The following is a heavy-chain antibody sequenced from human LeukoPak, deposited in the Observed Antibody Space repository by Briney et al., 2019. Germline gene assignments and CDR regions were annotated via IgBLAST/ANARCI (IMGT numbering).Heavy chain of an antibody. V-gene: IGHV1-24*01. J-gene: IGHJ1*01. CDR1: GYTLTELS. CDR2: FDPEDGET. CDR3: AVAVARYWYFQH. Sequence: ASVKVSCKVSGYTLTELSMHWVRQAPGKGLEWMGGFDPEDGETIYAQKFQGRVTMTEDTSTDTAYMELSSLRSEDTAVYYCAVAVARYWYFQHWGQGTLVTVSS. D-gene: IGHD6-19*01.